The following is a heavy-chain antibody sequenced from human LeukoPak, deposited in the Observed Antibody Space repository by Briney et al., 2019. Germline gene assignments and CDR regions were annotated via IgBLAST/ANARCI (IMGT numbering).Heavy chain of an antibody. V-gene: IGHV3-21*01. CDR2: ISSSSSYI. Sequence: PGGSLRLSCAASGFTFSSYSMNWVRQAPGKGVQWVSSISSSSSYIYYADSVKGRFTISRDNAKNSLYLQMNSLRAEDTAVYYCARVLAAAGSNWFDPWGQGTLVTVSS. CDR1: GFTFSSYS. J-gene: IGHJ5*02. CDR3: ARVLAAAGSNWFDP. D-gene: IGHD6-13*01.